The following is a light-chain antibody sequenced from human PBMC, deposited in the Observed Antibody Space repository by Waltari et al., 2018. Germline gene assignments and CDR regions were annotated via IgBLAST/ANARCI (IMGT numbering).Light chain of an antibody. CDR3: QHYLRLPVT. CDR2: GAS. CDR1: QSVSRA. Sequence: EIVLTQSPGTLSLSLGERATVSCRPSQSVSRALAWYQQKPGQAPRLLIHGASTRATGIPDRFSGSGSGTDFSLTISRLEPDDFAVYYCQHYLRLPVTFGQGTTVEI. V-gene: IGKV3-20*01. J-gene: IGKJ1*01.